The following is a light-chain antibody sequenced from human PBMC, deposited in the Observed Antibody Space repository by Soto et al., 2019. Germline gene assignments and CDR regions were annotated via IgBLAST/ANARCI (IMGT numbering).Light chain of an antibody. CDR1: PTVRSNY. V-gene: IGKV3-20*01. J-gene: IGKJ4*01. CDR3: QQFSSSPLT. Sequence: VLTQCPGTLALSPGERSTLCCTASPTVRSNYLAWFQKNPGQAPRLMIYAASRRATGIPDKFSGSGSGTDFTLTISRLAPEDFALYYCQQFSSSPLTFGGGTKVDI. CDR2: AAS.